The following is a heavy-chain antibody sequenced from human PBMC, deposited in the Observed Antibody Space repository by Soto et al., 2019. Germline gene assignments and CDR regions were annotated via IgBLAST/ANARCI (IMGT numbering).Heavy chain of an antibody. V-gene: IGHV3-33*01. CDR1: GFTFSSYG. CDR2: IWYDGSNK. CDR3: ASPGDSSGWYGNWFDP. Sequence: QVQLVESGGGVVQPGRSLRLSCAASGFTFSSYGMHWVRQAPGKGLEWVAVIWYDGSNKYYADSVKGRFTISRDNSKNTLYLQMNSLRAEDTAVYYCASPGDSSGWYGNWFDPWGQGTLVTVSS. J-gene: IGHJ5*02. D-gene: IGHD6-19*01.